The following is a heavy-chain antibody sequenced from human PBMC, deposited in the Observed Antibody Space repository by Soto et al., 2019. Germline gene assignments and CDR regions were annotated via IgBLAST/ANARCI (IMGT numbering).Heavy chain of an antibody. CDR3: ARVAITLIRGLKVDFYSMDV. CDR2: ISVYNGNK. V-gene: IGHV1-18*01. CDR1: GYTFNNYG. J-gene: IGHJ6*02. D-gene: IGHD3-10*01. Sequence: ASVKVSCKASGYTFNNYGITWVRQAPGQGLEWLGWISVYNGNKNYAKKVQGRVSMTADTPTSAAHMELRSLQSDDTAVYFCARVAITLIRGLKVDFYSMDVWGQGTTVTVSS.